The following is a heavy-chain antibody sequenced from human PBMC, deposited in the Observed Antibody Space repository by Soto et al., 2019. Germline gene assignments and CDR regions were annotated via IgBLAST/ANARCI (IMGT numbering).Heavy chain of an antibody. V-gene: IGHV1-8*01. Sequence: ASVKVSCKASGYTFTSYDINWVRQATGQGLEWMGWMNPNSGNTGYAQKFQGRVTMTRNTSISTAYMELSSLRSEDTAVYYCARGGVSYGDYYYYYGMDVWGQGTTVTVSS. CDR2: MNPNSGNT. CDR3: ARGGVSYGDYYYYYGMDV. CDR1: GYTFTSYD. D-gene: IGHD4-17*01. J-gene: IGHJ6*02.